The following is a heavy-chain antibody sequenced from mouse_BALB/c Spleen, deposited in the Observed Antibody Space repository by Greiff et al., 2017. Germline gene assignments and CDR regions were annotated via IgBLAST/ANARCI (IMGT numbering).Heavy chain of an antibody. D-gene: IGHD2-14*01. Sequence: DVKLVESGGGLVQPGGSRKLSCAASGFTFSSFGMHWVRQAPEKGLEWVAYISSGSSTIYYADTVKGRFTISRDNPKNTLFLQMTSLRSEDTAMYYCARGGYYRYDGPYYYAMDYWGQGTSVTVSS. V-gene: IGHV5-17*02. CDR1: GFTFSSFG. CDR2: ISSGSSTI. J-gene: IGHJ4*01. CDR3: ARGGYYRYDGPYYYAMDY.